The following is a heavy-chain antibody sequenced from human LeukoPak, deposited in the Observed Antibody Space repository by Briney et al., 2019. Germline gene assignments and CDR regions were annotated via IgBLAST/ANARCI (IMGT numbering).Heavy chain of an antibody. V-gene: IGHV4-34*01. J-gene: IGHJ4*02. Sequence: SETLSLTCAVYGASFSDSYWSWIRQSPEKGLGWIGGINNSGSTSYNPSLNSRVIMSVDRSKNQFSLRLTSVTAADTAVYYCARGRYGPRLGNWGQGTLVTVSS. D-gene: IGHD3-16*01. CDR3: ARGRYGPRLGN. CDR1: GASFSDSY. CDR2: INNSGST.